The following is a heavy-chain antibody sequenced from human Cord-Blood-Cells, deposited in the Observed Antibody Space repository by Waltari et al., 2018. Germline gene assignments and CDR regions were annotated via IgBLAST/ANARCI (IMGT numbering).Heavy chain of an antibody. CDR1: VYTFTGYY. Sequence: QVQLVQSGAEVKKPGASVKVSCKASVYTFTGYYMHWVRPAPGQGLEWMGWINPNSGGTNYAQKFQGRVTMTRDTSISTAYMELSRLRSDDTAVYYCARVGLDCSSTSCYEYFQHWGQGTLVTVSS. V-gene: IGHV1-2*02. CDR2: INPNSGGT. J-gene: IGHJ1*01. D-gene: IGHD2-2*01. CDR3: ARVGLDCSSTSCYEYFQH.